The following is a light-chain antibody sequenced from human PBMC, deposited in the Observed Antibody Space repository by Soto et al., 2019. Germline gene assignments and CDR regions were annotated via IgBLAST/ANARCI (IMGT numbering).Light chain of an antibody. CDR2: GNS. V-gene: IGLV1-40*01. J-gene: IGLJ2*01. CDR3: QSYDSSLSGYVV. CDR1: SSNIGAGYD. Sequence: QSVLTQPPSVSGAPGQSVTISCTGSSSNIGAGYDVPWYQQLPGTAPKLLIYGNSNRPSGVPDRFSGSKSGTSASLAITGLQAEDEADYYCQSYDSSLSGYVVFGGGTQLTVL.